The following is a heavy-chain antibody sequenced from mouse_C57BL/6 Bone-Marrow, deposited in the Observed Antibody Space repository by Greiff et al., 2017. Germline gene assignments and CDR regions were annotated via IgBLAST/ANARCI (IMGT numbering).Heavy chain of an antibody. V-gene: IGHV1-64*01. CDR2: IHPNSGST. CDR1: GYTFTSYW. J-gene: IGHJ2*01. D-gene: IGHD2-3*01. Sequence: VQLQQPGAELVKPGASVKLSCKASGYTFTSYWMHWVKQRPGQGLEWIGMIHPNSGSTNYNEKFKSKATLTVDTSSSTAYMQLSSLTSEDSAVYYGASDDCYYGYWGQGTTLTVTS. CDR3: ASDDCYYGY.